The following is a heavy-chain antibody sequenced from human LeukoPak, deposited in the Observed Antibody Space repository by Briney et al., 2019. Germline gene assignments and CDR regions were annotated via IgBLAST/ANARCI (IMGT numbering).Heavy chain of an antibody. CDR3: ARDDPGIAVAGFDY. D-gene: IGHD6-19*01. J-gene: IGHJ4*02. Sequence: NPSETLSLTCTVSGGSISSYYWSWIRQPAGKGLEWIGRIHTSGSTNYNPSLKSRVTMSVDTSKNQFSLKLSPVTAADTAVYYCARDDPGIAVAGFDYWGQGTLVTVSS. CDR1: GGSISSYY. V-gene: IGHV4-4*07. CDR2: IHTSGST.